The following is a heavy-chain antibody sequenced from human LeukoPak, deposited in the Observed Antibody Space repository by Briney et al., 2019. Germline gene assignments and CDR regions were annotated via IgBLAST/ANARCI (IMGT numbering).Heavy chain of an antibody. CDR3: ARLSLKVLEWSPTKGKETHYFDY. Sequence: SETLSLTCTVSGGSISSYYWSWIRQPPGKGLEWIGYIYYSGSTNYNPSLKSRVTISVDTSKNQFSLKLSSVTAADTAVYYCARLSLKVLEWSPTKGKETHYFDYWGQGTLVAVSS. CDR2: IYYSGST. V-gene: IGHV4-59*01. CDR1: GGSISSYY. J-gene: IGHJ4*02. D-gene: IGHD3-3*01.